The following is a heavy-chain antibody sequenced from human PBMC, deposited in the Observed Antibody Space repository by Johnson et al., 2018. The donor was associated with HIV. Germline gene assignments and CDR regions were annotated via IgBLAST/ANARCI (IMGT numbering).Heavy chain of an antibody. Sequence: VQLVESGGGVVPPGRSLRLSCAASGFTFSSYAMHWVRQAPGKGLEWVAVISYDGSNKYYADSVKGRFTISTDNSKNTLFLQTNSLRAEDTAVYYCARERVRAPAVGGAFDIWGQGTMVTVSS. J-gene: IGHJ3*02. CDR2: ISYDGSNK. D-gene: IGHD1-26*01. CDR3: ARERVRAPAVGGAFDI. V-gene: IGHV3-30-3*01. CDR1: GFTFSSYA.